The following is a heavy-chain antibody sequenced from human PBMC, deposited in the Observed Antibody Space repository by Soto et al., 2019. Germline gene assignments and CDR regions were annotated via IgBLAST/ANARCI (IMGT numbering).Heavy chain of an antibody. Sequence: ASVKVSCKASGYTFTSYDINWVRQATGQGIEWMGWMNRNSGNTGYAQKFQGRVTMTRNKSISTAYIELSCLRSEDTAVYYCATGLSVAGTGSGYYYYYGMDVWGQGTTVTVSS. J-gene: IGHJ6*02. CDR2: MNRNSGNT. CDR1: GYTFTSYD. D-gene: IGHD6-19*01. V-gene: IGHV1-8*01. CDR3: ATGLSVAGTGSGYYYYYGMDV.